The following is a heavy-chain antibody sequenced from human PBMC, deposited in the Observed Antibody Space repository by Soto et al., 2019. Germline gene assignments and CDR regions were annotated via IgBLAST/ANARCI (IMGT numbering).Heavy chain of an antibody. CDR2: ISGSGGST. J-gene: IGHJ6*02. CDR3: AKEPPLGWLSSCYGMDV. V-gene: IGHV3-23*01. D-gene: IGHD3-3*01. Sequence: GGSLRLSCAASGFTFSSYAMSWVRQAPGKGLEWVSAISGSGGSTYYADSVKGRFTISRDNSKNTLYLQMNSLRAEDTAVYYCAKEPPLGWLSSCYGMDVWGQGTTVTVSS. CDR1: GFTFSSYA.